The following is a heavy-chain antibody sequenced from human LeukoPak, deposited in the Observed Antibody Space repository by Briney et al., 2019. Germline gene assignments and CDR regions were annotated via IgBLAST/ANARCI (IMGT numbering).Heavy chain of an antibody. Sequence: PSETLSLTCTVSGGSISSYYWSWIRQPPGKGLEWIGYIDHTGSTNYNPSLNSRVTISRDTSKNHFSLKLSSVTAADTAVYYCARVGMGLTGYYFPRTYYYYYMDVWGKGTTVTISS. CDR3: ARVGMGLTGYYFPRTYYYYYMDV. J-gene: IGHJ6*03. CDR1: GGSISSYY. D-gene: IGHD3-9*01. V-gene: IGHV4-59*01. CDR2: IDHTGST.